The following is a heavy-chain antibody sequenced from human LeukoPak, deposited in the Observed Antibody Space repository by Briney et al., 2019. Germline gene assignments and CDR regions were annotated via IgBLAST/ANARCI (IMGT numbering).Heavy chain of an antibody. CDR2: IDPSGGST. CDR3: ARGRGIAAPGPRSLFDY. J-gene: IGHJ4*02. CDR1: GYTFTKYY. V-gene: IGHV1-46*01. Sequence: ASVKVSCKASGYTFTKYYMHWVRQAPGQGLEWMGIIDPSGGSTSYAQTFQGRVTMTRDTSTSTFYMELSSLRSEDTAVYYCARGRGIAAPGPRSLFDYWGQGTLVTVFS. D-gene: IGHD6-13*01.